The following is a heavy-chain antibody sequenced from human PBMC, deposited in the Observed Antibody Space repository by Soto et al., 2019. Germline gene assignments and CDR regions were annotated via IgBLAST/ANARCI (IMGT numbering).Heavy chain of an antibody. CDR2: INSDGGTT. CDR1: GFTFSSYW. CDR3: ARGQSGSYSFDF. J-gene: IGHJ4*02. Sequence: EVQLVESGGGFVQPGGSLRLSCAASGFTFSSYWIHWVRQAPGKGLVWVSRINSDGGTTNYADSLKGRFTISRDNAKNTMFLQMNSLRPEDTAVYYCARGQSGSYSFDFWGQGTLVTVSS. D-gene: IGHD3-10*01. V-gene: IGHV3-74*01.